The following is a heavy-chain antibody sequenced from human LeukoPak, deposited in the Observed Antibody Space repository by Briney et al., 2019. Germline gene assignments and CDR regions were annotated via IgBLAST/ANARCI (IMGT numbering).Heavy chain of an antibody. D-gene: IGHD2-2*01. V-gene: IGHV5-51*01. CDR3: ARRAIVGYCSSTSCSYYFDY. Sequence: GESLKISCKGSGYSLTSYWIGWVRQMPGKGLEWMGIIYPGDSDTRYSPSFQGQVTISADKSISTAYLQWSSLKASDTAMYYCARRAIVGYCSSTSCSYYFDYWGQGTLVTVSS. J-gene: IGHJ4*02. CDR2: IYPGDSDT. CDR1: GYSLTSYW.